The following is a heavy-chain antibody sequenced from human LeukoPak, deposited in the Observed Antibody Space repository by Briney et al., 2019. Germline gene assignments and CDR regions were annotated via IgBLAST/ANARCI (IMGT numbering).Heavy chain of an antibody. CDR2: INPSGGST. CDR1: GYTFSSHY. J-gene: IGHJ4*02. V-gene: IGHV1-46*01. D-gene: IGHD3-22*01. Sequence: GASVEVSCKASGYTFSSHYIHWVRQAPGQGPEWMGTINPSGGSTYYPQKFQGRVTMTRDTSTGIVYMELSSLRSADTAVYYCARFDSSGYSLDYWGQGTLVTVSS. CDR3: ARFDSSGYSLDY.